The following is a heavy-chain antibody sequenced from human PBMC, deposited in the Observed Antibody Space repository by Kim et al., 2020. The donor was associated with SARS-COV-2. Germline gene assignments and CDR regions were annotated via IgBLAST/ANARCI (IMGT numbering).Heavy chain of an antibody. Sequence: GGSLRLSCAASGFTFSDYYMSWIRQAPGKGLEWVSYIGSSSSYTNYADSVKGRFTISRDNAKNSLYLQMNSLRAEDTAVYYCARARSKRDGYKSFDYWGQGTLVTVSS. CDR2: IGSSSSYT. V-gene: IGHV3-11*06. CDR3: ARARSKRDGYKSFDY. CDR1: GFTFSDYY. J-gene: IGHJ4*02. D-gene: IGHD5-12*01.